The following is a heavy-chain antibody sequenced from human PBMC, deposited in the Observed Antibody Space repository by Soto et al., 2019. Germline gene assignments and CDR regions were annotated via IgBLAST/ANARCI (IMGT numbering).Heavy chain of an antibody. CDR2: INHSGST. J-gene: IGHJ6*02. Sequence: SETLSLTCAVYGGSFSGYYWSWIRQPPGKGLEWIGEINHSGSTNYNPSLKSRVTISVDTSKNQFSLKLSSVTAADTAVYYCASSGVLRYFDWLLLADRYYYGMDVWGQGTTVT. V-gene: IGHV4-34*01. CDR3: ASSGVLRYFDWLLLADRYYYGMDV. CDR1: GGSFSGYY. D-gene: IGHD3-9*01.